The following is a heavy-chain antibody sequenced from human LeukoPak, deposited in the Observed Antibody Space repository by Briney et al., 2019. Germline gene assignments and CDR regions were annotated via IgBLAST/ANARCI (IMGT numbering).Heavy chain of an antibody. D-gene: IGHD3-22*01. V-gene: IGHV4-39*07. CDR2: IYYSGST. CDR3: ARAPYYDSSGYSGFLDY. Sequence: PSETLSLTCTVSGGSISSSSYYWGWIRQPPGKGLEWIGSIYYSGSTCYNPSLKSRVTISVDKSKNQFSLKLSSVTAADTAVYYCARAPYYDSSGYSGFLDYWGQGTLVTVSS. J-gene: IGHJ4*02. CDR1: GGSISSSSYY.